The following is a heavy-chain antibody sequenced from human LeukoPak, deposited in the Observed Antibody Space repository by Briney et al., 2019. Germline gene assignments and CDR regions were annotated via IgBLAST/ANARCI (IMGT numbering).Heavy chain of an antibody. Sequence: PSETLSLTCTVSGGSISSYYWSWIRQPPGKGLEWIGEINHSGSTNYNPSLKSRVTISVDTSKNQFSLKLSSVTAADTAVYYCARQDILTGYLPLDYWGQGTLVTVSS. CDR1: GGSISSYY. D-gene: IGHD3-9*01. CDR2: INHSGST. V-gene: IGHV4-34*01. CDR3: ARQDILTGYLPLDY. J-gene: IGHJ4*02.